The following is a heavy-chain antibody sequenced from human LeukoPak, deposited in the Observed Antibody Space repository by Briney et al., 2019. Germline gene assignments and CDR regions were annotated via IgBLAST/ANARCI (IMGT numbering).Heavy chain of an antibody. CDR2: ISGSGGST. CDR1: GFTFSSFG. D-gene: IGHD6-19*01. CDR3: AKDSRDIAVAGTWFDP. J-gene: IGHJ5*02. Sequence: PGGSLRLSCAASGFTFSSFGMSWVCQAPGKGLEWVSAISGSGGSTYYADSVKGRFTISRDNSKNTLYLQMNSLRAEDTAVYYCAKDSRDIAVAGTWFDPWGQGTLVTVSS. V-gene: IGHV3-23*01.